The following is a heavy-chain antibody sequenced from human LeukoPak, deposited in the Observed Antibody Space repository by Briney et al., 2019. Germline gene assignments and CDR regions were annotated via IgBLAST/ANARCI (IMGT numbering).Heavy chain of an antibody. CDR1: GGSSSSGRYY. V-gene: IGHV4-61*02. CDR3: ARDILTGYQDY. J-gene: IGHJ4*02. Sequence: SETLSLTCTVSGGSSSSGRYYWSCIRQPAGKGLEWIGRIYTSGSTNYNPSLKSRVTISVDTSKNQFSLKLSSVTAADTAVYYCARDILTGYQDYWGQGTLVTVSS. CDR2: IYTSGST. D-gene: IGHD3-9*01.